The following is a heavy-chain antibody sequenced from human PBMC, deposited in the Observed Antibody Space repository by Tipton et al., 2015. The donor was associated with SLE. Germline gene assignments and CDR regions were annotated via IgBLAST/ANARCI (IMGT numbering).Heavy chain of an antibody. D-gene: IGHD6-19*01. J-gene: IGHJ5*02. CDR2: IYYSGST. CDR3: ARAGIGLVQGGNWFDP. Sequence: TLSLTCTVSGGSISSGSYYWSWIRQPAGKGLEWIGYIYYSGSTYYNPSLKSRVTISVDTSKNQFSLKLSSVTAADTAVYYCARAGIGLVQGGNWFDPWGQGTLVTVSS. V-gene: IGHV4-61*09. CDR1: GGSISSGSYY.